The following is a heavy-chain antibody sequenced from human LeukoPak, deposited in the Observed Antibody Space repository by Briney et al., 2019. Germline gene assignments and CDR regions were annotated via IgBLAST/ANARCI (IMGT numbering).Heavy chain of an antibody. CDR3: ARVRPNWNDGTFDY. Sequence: SETLSLTCTVSGASVTNYYWSWIRQSAGKGLEWIGRIYPSGSTHSNPSLKSRVTMSLDTSKNQFSLGLSSVTAADTAVYYCARVRPNWNDGTFDYWGQGTLVTVSS. CDR2: IYPSGST. J-gene: IGHJ4*02. V-gene: IGHV4-4*07. CDR1: GASVTNYY. D-gene: IGHD1-1*01.